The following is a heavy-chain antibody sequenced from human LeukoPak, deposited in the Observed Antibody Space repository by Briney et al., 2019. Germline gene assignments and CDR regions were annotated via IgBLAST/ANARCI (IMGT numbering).Heavy chain of an antibody. J-gene: IGHJ5*02. D-gene: IGHD6-19*01. CDR3: ARVVGSSGWYWFDP. CDR1: GGPISSYY. CDR2: IYTSGST. Sequence: SSETLSLTCTASGGPISSYYWSWIRQPAGKGLEWIGRIYTSGSTNYNPSLKSRVTMSVDTSKNQFSLKLSSVTAADTAVYYCARVVGSSGWYWFDPWGQGTLVTVSS. V-gene: IGHV4-4*07.